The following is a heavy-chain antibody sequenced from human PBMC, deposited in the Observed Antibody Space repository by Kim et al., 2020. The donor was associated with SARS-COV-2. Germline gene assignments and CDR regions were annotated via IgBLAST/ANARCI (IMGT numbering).Heavy chain of an antibody. J-gene: IGHJ4*02. D-gene: IGHD3-16*01. CDR3: AREPTRRGHNFDN. CDR1: GFTFNTYG. Sequence: GGSLRLSCAASGFTFNTYGMSWVRQAAGKGLEWVSAISGSGDTTYYGASVKGRFTISRDNSKNTLFLQMNSLRAEDTAVYYCAREPTRRGHNFDNWGQGT. V-gene: IGHV3-23*01. CDR2: ISGSGDTT.